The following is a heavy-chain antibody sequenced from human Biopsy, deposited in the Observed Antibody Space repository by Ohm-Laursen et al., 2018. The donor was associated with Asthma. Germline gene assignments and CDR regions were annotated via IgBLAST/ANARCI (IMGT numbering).Heavy chain of an antibody. CDR3: ARMISFYHEMRAPFFDY. CDR1: GYTVTRYA. Sequence: SVKVSCKASGYTVTRYAINWVRQAPGQGLVWMGWINTNTGNPTYAQGFTGRFVFSLDTSVNTAHLQISSLNAEDTAVYYCARMISFYHEMRAPFFDYWGQGTLVTVSS. V-gene: IGHV7-4-1*02. J-gene: IGHJ4*02. CDR2: INTNTGNP. D-gene: IGHD3-16*01.